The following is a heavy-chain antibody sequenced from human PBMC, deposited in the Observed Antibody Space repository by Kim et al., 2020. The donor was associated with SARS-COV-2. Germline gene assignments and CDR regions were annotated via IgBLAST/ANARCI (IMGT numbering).Heavy chain of an antibody. J-gene: IGHJ4*02. CDR2: ISWDGGST. D-gene: IGHD5-18*01. V-gene: IGHV3-43*01. Sequence: GGSLRLSCAASGFTFDDYTMHWVRQAPGKGLEWVSLISWDGGSTYYADSVKGRFTISRDNSKNSLYLQMNSLRTEDTALYYCAKDVETLDTAMPDYWGQGTLVTVSS. CDR1: GFTFDDYT. CDR3: AKDVETLDTAMPDY.